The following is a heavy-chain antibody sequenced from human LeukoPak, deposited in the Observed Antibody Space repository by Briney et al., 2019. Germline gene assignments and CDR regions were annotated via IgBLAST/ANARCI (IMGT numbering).Heavy chain of an antibody. J-gene: IGHJ4*02. Sequence: GYVRLSSSASTFTCDDIGMGRHRPAPGQGLMWVTVNNWNGGSTGYTDVLKGRLPNSRDNPKNTLYLQMNSVRAEDTGVYYCARGYYSSTSCYTFDYGAQGTVHSVST. D-gene: IGHD2-2*02. CDR3: ARGYYSSTSCYTFDY. CDR2: NNWNGGST. V-gene: IGHV3-20*03. CDR1: TFTCDDIG.